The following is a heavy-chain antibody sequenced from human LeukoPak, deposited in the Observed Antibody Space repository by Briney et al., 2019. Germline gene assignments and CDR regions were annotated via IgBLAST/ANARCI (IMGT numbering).Heavy chain of an antibody. V-gene: IGHV3-43*02. J-gene: IGHJ6*02. Sequence: PGGSLRLSCAASGFTFDDYALCWVRQAPGKGLEWISLISGDGGTTYYADSLNGRFTISRDNSKNSLYLQMNGLRTEDTALYYCARTYYYYGMDVWGQGTTVTVSS. CDR3: ARTYYYYGMDV. CDR1: GFTFDDYA. CDR2: ISGDGGTT.